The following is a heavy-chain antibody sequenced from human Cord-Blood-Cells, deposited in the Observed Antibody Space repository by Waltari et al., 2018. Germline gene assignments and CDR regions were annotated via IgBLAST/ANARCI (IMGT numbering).Heavy chain of an antibody. CDR2: INHSGST. V-gene: IGHV4-34*01. J-gene: IGHJ3*02. CDR3: ARVGGYEAAFDI. CDR1: GGSFSGYY. D-gene: IGHD5-12*01. Sequence: QVQLQQWGAGLLKPSETLSLTCAVYGGSFSGYYWSWIRQPPGKGLEWIGEINHSGSTNYNPALKSRVTISVDASKSQCALKLSSVTAADTAVYYCARVGGYEAAFDIWGQGTMVTVSS.